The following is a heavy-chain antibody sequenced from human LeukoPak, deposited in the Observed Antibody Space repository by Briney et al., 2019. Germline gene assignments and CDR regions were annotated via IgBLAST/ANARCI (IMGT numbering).Heavy chain of an antibody. Sequence: SETLSLTCTVSGGSISSSSYYWGWIRQPPGRGLEWIGSLYYTGRPYYNPSLKSRVTISGDTSKNQFSLKLSSVTAADTAIYYCARDRANGAFDIWGQGTMVTVSS. D-gene: IGHD1-1*01. CDR3: ARDRANGAFDI. CDR2: LYYTGRP. V-gene: IGHV4-39*07. J-gene: IGHJ3*02. CDR1: GGSISSSSYY.